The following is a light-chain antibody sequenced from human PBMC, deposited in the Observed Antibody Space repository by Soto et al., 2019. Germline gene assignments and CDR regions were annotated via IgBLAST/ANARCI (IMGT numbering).Light chain of an antibody. J-gene: IGKJ1*01. CDR3: QQYGSSPPWT. Sequence: PWERATLSCRASQSVSSSYLAWYQQKPGQAPRLLIYGASSRATGIPDRFSGSGSGTDFTLTISRLEPEDFAVYYCQQYGSSPPWTFGQGTKVEIK. CDR1: QSVSSSY. CDR2: GAS. V-gene: IGKV3-20*01.